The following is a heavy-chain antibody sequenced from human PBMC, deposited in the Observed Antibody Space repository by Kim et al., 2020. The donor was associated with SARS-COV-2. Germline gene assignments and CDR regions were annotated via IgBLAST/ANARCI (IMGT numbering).Heavy chain of an antibody. Sequence: SETLSLTCTVSGGSISSYYWSWIRQPPGKGLEWIGYIYYSGSTNYNPSLKSRVTISVDTSKNQFSLKLSSVTAADTAVYYCAHSTYYDFWSGMDVWGQGTTVTVSS. CDR1: GGSISSYY. D-gene: IGHD3-3*01. CDR3: AHSTYYDFWSGMDV. J-gene: IGHJ6*02. V-gene: IGHV4-59*01. CDR2: IYYSGST.